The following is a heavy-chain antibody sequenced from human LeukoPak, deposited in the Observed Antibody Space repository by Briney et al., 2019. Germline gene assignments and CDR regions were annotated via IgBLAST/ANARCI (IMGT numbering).Heavy chain of an antibody. CDR1: GFTFSSYA. D-gene: IGHD5-24*01. CDR3: ATQVETTTMGPY. Sequence: PGGSLRLSCAASGFTFSSYAMTWVRQAPGKGLEWVSAISSSGDRTYFADSVKGRFTLSRDNSKNTLYLHMNSLRAQDTAVYYCATQVETTTMGPYWGQGTLVTVSS. J-gene: IGHJ4*02. CDR2: ISSSGDRT. V-gene: IGHV3-23*01.